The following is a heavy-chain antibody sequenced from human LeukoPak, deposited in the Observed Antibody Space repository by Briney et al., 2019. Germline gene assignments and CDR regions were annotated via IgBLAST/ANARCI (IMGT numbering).Heavy chain of an antibody. J-gene: IGHJ4*02. CDR2: ISGSGGST. CDR3: AKDDYYDSSGYYSLDY. V-gene: IGHV3-23*01. CDR1: GFTFSSYA. D-gene: IGHD3-22*01. Sequence: GGSLRLSCAASGFTFSSYAMSWVRPAPGKGLEWVSAISGSGGSTYYADSVKGRFTISRDNSKNPLYLQMNSLRAEDTAVYYCAKDDYYDSSGYYSLDYWGQGTLVTVSS.